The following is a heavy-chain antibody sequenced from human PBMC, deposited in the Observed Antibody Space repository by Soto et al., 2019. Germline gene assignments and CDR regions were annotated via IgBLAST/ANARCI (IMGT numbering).Heavy chain of an antibody. CDR2: IYYSGST. CDR1: GGSISSGGYY. CDR3: ARDVPYYFDY. Sequence: QVQLQESGPGLVKPSQTLSLTCTVSGGSISSGGYYWSWIRQHPGTGLEWIGYIYYSGSTYYNPSLKSRVTISVDASMHQFSLKLSSVTAADTALYYCARDVPYYFDYWGQGTLVTGSS. J-gene: IGHJ4*02. V-gene: IGHV4-31*03.